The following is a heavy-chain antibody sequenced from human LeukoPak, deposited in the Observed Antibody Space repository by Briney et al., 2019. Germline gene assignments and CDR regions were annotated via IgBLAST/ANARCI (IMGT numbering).Heavy chain of an antibody. CDR1: GFTFSSYW. V-gene: IGHV3-7*03. D-gene: IGHD5-12*01. J-gene: IGHJ3*02. Sequence: GGSLGLSCAASGFTFSSYWMSWVRQAPGKGREWVANIKQDGSEKYYVDSVKGRFTISRDNAKNSLYLQMNSLRAEDTSVYYCAPWLRWDAFDIWGQGTMVTVSS. CDR2: IKQDGSEK. CDR3: APWLRWDAFDI.